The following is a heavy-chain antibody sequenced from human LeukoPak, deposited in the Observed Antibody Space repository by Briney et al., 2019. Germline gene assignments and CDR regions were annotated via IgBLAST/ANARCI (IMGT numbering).Heavy chain of an antibody. D-gene: IGHD3-10*01. V-gene: IGHV3-23*01. Sequence: GGSLRLSCAASGFTVSSNYMSWVRQAPGKGLEWVSAISGSGGSTYYADSVKGRFTISRDNSKNTVFLQMNSLRAEDTAVYYCAKGGGSGSYFPFDYWGQGTLVTVSS. CDR2: ISGSGGST. CDR1: GFTVSSNY. J-gene: IGHJ4*02. CDR3: AKGGGSGSYFPFDY.